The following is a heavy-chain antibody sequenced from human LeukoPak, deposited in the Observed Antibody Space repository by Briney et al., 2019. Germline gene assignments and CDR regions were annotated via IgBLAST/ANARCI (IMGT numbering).Heavy chain of an antibody. J-gene: IGHJ5*02. D-gene: IGHD6-13*01. CDR3: ARDPNDSSSWPAGTNWFDP. CDR1: GFTFSSYS. Sequence: PGGSLRLSCAASGFTFSSYSMNWVRQAPGKGLEWVSSISSSSYIYYADSVKGRFTISRDNAKNSLYLQMNSLRAEDTAVYYCARDPNDSSSWPAGTNWFDPWGQGTLVTVSS. CDR2: ISSSSYI. V-gene: IGHV3-21*01.